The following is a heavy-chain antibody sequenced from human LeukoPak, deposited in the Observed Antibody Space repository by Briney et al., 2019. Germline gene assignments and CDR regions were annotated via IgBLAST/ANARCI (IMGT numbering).Heavy chain of an antibody. D-gene: IGHD3-10*01. CDR2: IKSKTDGGTI. V-gene: IGHV3-15*05. J-gene: IGHJ4*02. Sequence: GGSLRLSCAASGFTFSSYGMSWVRQAPGKGLEWVGRIKSKTDGGTIDYAAPVKGRFTISRDDSKNTLFLQMHSLKIEDTAVYYCTTVTLRPVGLWGQGTLVTVSS. CDR1: GFTFSSYG. CDR3: TTVTLRPVGL.